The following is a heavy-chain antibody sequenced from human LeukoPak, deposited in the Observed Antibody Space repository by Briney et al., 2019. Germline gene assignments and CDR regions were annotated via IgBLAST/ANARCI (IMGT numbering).Heavy chain of an antibody. J-gene: IGHJ4*02. V-gene: IGHV3-7*01. D-gene: IGHD3-10*01. CDR2: INLDGSEQ. CDR3: ARDEYYSKYDY. Sequence: LTCTVSGGSMSRYYWSWIRQPPGKGLEWVANINLDGSEQYYVDSVKGRFTISRDNAKNSLYLQMNSLRAEDTAVYFCARDEYYSKYDYWGQGTLVTVSS. CDR1: GGSMSRYY.